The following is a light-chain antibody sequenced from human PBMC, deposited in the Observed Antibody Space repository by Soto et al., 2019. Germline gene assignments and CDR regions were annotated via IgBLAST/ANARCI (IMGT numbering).Light chain of an antibody. J-gene: IGKJ4*01. CDR2: GAS. V-gene: IGKV3-20*01. CDR1: QSVSSSF. CDR3: QQYGSSPLT. Sequence: EIVLTQSPGTLSLSPGERATLSCRASQSVSSSFLAWYQQKPGQAPRLLIYGASSRATGIPDRFSGSGSVTDFTLTISRLEPEDVAVYYCQQYGSSPLTFGGGTKVVIK.